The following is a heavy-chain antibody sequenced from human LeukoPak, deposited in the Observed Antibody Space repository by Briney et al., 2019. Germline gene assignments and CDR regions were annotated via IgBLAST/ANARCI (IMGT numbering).Heavy chain of an antibody. V-gene: IGHV3-20*04. CDR3: AREYYGWGSSYQVAFDI. CDR2: INWNGGST. Sequence: PGGSLRLSCAASGFTFDDYGMSWVRQAPGKGLEWVSGINWNGGSTGYADSVKGQFTISRDNAKNSLYLQMNSLRAEETALYYCAREYYGWGSSYQVAFDIWGQGAMVTVSS. CDR1: GFTFDDYG. J-gene: IGHJ3*02. D-gene: IGHD3-10*01.